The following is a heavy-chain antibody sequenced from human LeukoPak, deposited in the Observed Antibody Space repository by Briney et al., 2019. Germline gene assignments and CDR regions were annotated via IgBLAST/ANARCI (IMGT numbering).Heavy chain of an antibody. Sequence: GGSLRLSCAASGFTFSSYAMSWVRQAPGKGLEWVSAISGSGGSTYYADSVKGRFTIPRDNSKNTLHLQMNSLRAEDTAVYYCAKRGLLTFGAFDIWGQGTMVTVSS. CDR1: GFTFSSYA. CDR2: ISGSGGST. V-gene: IGHV3-23*01. J-gene: IGHJ3*02. CDR3: AKRGLLTFGAFDI. D-gene: IGHD3-16*01.